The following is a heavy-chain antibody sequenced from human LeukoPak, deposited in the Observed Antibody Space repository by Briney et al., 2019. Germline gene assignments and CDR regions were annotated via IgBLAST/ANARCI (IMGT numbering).Heavy chain of an antibody. J-gene: IGHJ3*02. CDR1: GFTFSKFW. D-gene: IGHD3-10*01. CDR2: IYSDGSGT. Sequence: GSLRLSCAAPGFTFSKFWMHWVRQAPGKGLVWGSRIYSDGSGTSYADSVKGRFTISRDNAKNTLFLQMNSLRAEDTAVYYCASRGSAFDIWGQGTMVIVSS. V-gene: IGHV3-74*01. CDR3: ASRGSAFDI.